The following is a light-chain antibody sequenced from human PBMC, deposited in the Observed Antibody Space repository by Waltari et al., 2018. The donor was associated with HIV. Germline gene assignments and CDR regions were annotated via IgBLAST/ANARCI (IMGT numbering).Light chain of an antibody. CDR3: GTWDTRLNVGV. CDR1: NPHLAYHY. J-gene: IGLJ3*02. CDR2: DNH. Sequence: VLTQPPSVSAAPGQAVTISCSGSNPHLAYHYVSWYQHLPGPTPKLLLYDNHERPSGIRDRFSGSKSGTSATLGITGLQPGDEADYYCGTWDTRLNVGVFGGGTKLTVL. V-gene: IGLV1-51*01.